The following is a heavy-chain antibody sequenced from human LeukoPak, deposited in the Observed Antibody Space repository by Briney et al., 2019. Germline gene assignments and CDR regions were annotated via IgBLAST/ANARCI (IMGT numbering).Heavy chain of an antibody. CDR2: ISSSGSTI. V-gene: IGHV3-48*03. D-gene: IGHD5-18*01. CDR1: GFTFSSYE. Sequence: GGSLRLSCAASGFTFSSYEMNWVRQARGKGLEWVSYISSSGSTIYYADSVKGRFTISRDNAKNSLYLQMNSLRAEDTAVYYCARGELWSGFDYWGQGTLVTVSS. CDR3: ARGELWSGFDY. J-gene: IGHJ4*02.